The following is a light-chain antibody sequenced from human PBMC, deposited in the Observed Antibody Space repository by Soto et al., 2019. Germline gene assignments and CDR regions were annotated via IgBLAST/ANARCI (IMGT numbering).Light chain of an antibody. CDR3: GSYVGTKNFV. Sequence: QSVLTQPPSASGSLGPSVTISCSGTSSDIGGNNFVSWYQQHPGKAPKLMIYEVSKRPSGVPDRFSGSKSGNTASLTVSGLQPEDEADYHCGSYVGTKNFVFGGGTKLTVL. CDR1: SSDIGGNNF. CDR2: EVS. V-gene: IGLV2-8*01. J-gene: IGLJ2*01.